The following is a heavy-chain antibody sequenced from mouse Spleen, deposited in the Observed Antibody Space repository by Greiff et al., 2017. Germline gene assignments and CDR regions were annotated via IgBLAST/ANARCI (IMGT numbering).Heavy chain of an antibody. J-gene: IGHJ2*01. D-gene: IGHD1-2*01. Sequence: EVQRVESGGGLVKPGGSLKLSCAASGFTFSSYAMSWVRQSPEKRLEWVAEISSGGSYTYYPDTVTGRFTISRDNAKNTLYLEMSSLRSEDTAMYYCARGGGFITTFDYWGQGTTLTVSS. CDR1: GFTFSSYA. CDR3: ARGGGFITTFDY. CDR2: ISSGGSYT. V-gene: IGHV5-9-4*01.